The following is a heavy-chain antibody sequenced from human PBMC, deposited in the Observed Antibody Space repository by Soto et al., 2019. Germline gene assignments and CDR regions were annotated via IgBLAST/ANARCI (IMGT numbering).Heavy chain of an antibody. CDR3: AKDRVNHNSVWDPFDI. V-gene: IGHV1-18*01. J-gene: IGHJ3*02. CDR1: GYTFTSYG. CDR2: ISAYNGNT. Sequence: VKVSCKASGYTFTSYGISWVRQAPGQGLEWMGWISAYNGNTNYAQKLQGRVTMTTDTSTSTAYMELRSLRSDDTAVYFCAKDRVNHNSVWDPFDIWGQGTTVTVSS. D-gene: IGHD1-20*01.